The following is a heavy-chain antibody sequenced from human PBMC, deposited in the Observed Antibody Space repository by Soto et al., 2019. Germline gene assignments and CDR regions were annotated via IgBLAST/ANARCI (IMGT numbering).Heavy chain of an antibody. Sequence: QVQLQESGPGLVKPSETLSLTCTVSGGSISSYYWSWIRQPPGKGLEWIGYIYYSGSTKYNPSLKSRVTISVDTSKNQFSLKLSSVTAADTAVYYCARTNWNYAPADYWGQGTLVTVSS. D-gene: IGHD1-7*01. V-gene: IGHV4-59*01. CDR1: GGSISSYY. CDR2: IYYSGST. CDR3: ARTNWNYAPADY. J-gene: IGHJ4*02.